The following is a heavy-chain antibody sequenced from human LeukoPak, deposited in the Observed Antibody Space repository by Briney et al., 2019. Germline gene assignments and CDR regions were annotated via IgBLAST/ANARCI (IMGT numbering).Heavy chain of an antibody. CDR1: GFSFSNYG. CDR2: IRYDGSDTYGSHK. CDR3: ANIAVAGVSRVALFDY. Sequence: GGSLRLSCAASGFSFSNYGMHWVRQAPGKGLEGVSFIRYDGSDTYGSHKYYADSVKGRFTTSRGNSKNTLYLQMNSLRAEDTAVYYCANIAVAGVSRVALFDYWGQGTLVTVSS. D-gene: IGHD6-19*01. J-gene: IGHJ4*02. V-gene: IGHV3-30*02.